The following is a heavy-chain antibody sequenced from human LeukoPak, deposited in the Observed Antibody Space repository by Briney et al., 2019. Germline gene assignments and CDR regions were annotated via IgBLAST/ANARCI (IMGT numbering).Heavy chain of an antibody. CDR3: ARDRRRYSYGYYYYYGMDV. J-gene: IGHJ6*02. V-gene: IGHV3-66*01. CDR2: IYSDGTI. D-gene: IGHD5-18*01. Sequence: GESLRLSCAASGFTVSSNYMSWVRQVPGKGLEWVSVIYSDGTISYADSVKGRFTISRDNSKNTLYLQMNSLRAEDTAVYYCARDRRRYSYGYYYYYGMDVWGQGTTVTVSS. CDR1: GFTVSSNY.